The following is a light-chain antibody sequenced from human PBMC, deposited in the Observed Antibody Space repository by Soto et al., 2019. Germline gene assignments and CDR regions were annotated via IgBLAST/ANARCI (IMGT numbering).Light chain of an antibody. CDR2: GVS. CDR3: QQYGSSLPWT. J-gene: IGKJ1*01. CDR1: QSVSSY. V-gene: IGKV3-20*01. Sequence: IVLTQSPGTLSLSPGERATLSCRASQSVSSYLAWYQQKPGQAPRLLIYGVSSRATGIPDRFSGSGSGTDFTLTISRLEPEDFAVFYCQQYGSSLPWTFGQGTKVDI.